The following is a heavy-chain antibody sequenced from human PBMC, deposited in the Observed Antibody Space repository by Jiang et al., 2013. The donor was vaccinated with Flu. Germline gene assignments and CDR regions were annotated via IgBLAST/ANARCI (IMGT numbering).Heavy chain of an antibody. CDR3: AISTAPNYGDLDY. V-gene: IGHV1-69*01. D-gene: IGHD4-17*01. CDR2: IIPIFGTA. Sequence: SCKASGGTFSSYAISWVRQAPGQGLEWMGGIIPIFGTANYAQKFQGRVTITADESTSTAYMELSSLRSEDTAVYYCAISTAPNYGDLDYWGQGTLVTVSS. CDR1: GGTFSSYA. J-gene: IGHJ4*02.